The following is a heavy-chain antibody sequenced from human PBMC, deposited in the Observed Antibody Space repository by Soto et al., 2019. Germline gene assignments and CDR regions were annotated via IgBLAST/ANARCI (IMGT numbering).Heavy chain of an antibody. V-gene: IGHV3-66*01. Sequence: GGSLSLSCAASGFTVSSNYMSWVRQAPGKGLEWVSVIYSGGSTYYAVSVKGRFTISRDNSKNTLYLQMNSLRAEDTAVYYCARDRVWYYGSGSYYGYYYMDVWGKGTTVTVSS. CDR1: GFTVSSNY. CDR3: ARDRVWYYGSGSYYGYYYMDV. D-gene: IGHD3-10*01. CDR2: IYSGGST. J-gene: IGHJ6*03.